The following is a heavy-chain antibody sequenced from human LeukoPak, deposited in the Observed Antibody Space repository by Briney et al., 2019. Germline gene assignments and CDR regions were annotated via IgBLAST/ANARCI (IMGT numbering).Heavy chain of an antibody. Sequence: ASVKVSCTASGYTFTSYYMHWVRQAPGQGLEWMGIINPSGGSTSYAQKFQGRVTMTRDTSTSTVYMELSSLRSEDTAVYYCARKLSGYAPFDCWGQGTLVTVSS. CDR3: ARKLSGYAPFDC. V-gene: IGHV1-46*01. D-gene: IGHD5-12*01. CDR2: INPSGGST. CDR1: GYTFTSYY. J-gene: IGHJ4*02.